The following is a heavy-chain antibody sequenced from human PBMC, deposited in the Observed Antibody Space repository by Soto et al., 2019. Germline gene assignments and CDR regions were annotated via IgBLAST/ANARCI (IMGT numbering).Heavy chain of an antibody. Sequence: GGSLRLPCSASGFTFSSYAMHWVRQATGKGLEWVSAIGTAGDTYYPGSVKGRFTISRENAKNSLYLQMNSLRAGDTAVYYCARAHNYYGSGSYPLDYYYYGMDVWGQGTTVTVSS. CDR1: GFTFSSYA. J-gene: IGHJ6*02. D-gene: IGHD3-10*01. V-gene: IGHV3-13*04. CDR2: IGTAGDT. CDR3: ARAHNYYGSGSYPLDYYYYGMDV.